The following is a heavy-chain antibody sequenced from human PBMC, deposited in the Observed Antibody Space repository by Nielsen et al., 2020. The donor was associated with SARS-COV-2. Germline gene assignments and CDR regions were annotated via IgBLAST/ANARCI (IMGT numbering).Heavy chain of an antibody. Sequence: GESLKISCAASGFTFSSYSMNWVRQAPGKGLEWVSYISSSSSTIYYADSVKGRFTISRDNAKNSLYLQMNSLRDEDTAVYYCARDRIRAVAGTPHGMDVWGQGTTVTVSS. CDR2: ISSSSSTI. CDR3: ARDRIRAVAGTPHGMDV. CDR1: GFTFSSYS. J-gene: IGHJ6*02. V-gene: IGHV3-48*02. D-gene: IGHD6-19*01.